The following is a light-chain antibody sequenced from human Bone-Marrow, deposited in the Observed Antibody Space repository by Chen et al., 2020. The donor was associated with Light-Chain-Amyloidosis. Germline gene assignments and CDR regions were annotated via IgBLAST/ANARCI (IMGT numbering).Light chain of an antibody. Sequence: SYELTQPPSVSVSPGQTARITCSGDDLPTKYAYWYQQKPGQAPVLGIHRDTERPSGISERFSGSSSGTTATLTIRGVQAEDEADYHCQSADSSGTYEVIFGGGTKLTV. CDR1: DLPTKY. CDR2: RDT. V-gene: IGLV3-25*03. J-gene: IGLJ2*01. CDR3: QSADSSGTYEVI.